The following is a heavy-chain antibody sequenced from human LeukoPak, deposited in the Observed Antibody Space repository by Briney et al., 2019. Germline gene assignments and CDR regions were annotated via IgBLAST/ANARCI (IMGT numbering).Heavy chain of an antibody. D-gene: IGHD6-13*01. Sequence: GGSLRLSCAASGFTFSSYDMHWVRQATGKGLEWVSAIGTAGDTYYPGSVKGRFTISRENAKNSLNLQMNSLRAGDTAVYYCARALYSSSWSDAFDIWGQGTMVTVSS. CDR2: IGTAGDT. V-gene: IGHV3-13*01. CDR3: ARALYSSSWSDAFDI. CDR1: GFTFSSYD. J-gene: IGHJ3*02.